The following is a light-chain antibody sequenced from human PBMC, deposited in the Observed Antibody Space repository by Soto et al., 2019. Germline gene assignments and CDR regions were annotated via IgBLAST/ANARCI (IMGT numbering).Light chain of an antibody. CDR2: DNN. Sequence: QSVLTQPPSVSAAPGQKVTISCSGSSSNIGNNYVSWYQQLPGTAPKPLIYDNNKRPSGIPDRFSGSKSGTSATLGITGLQTGAEADYYCGTWDSSLSAGVFGGGTKLTVL. CDR1: SSNIGNNY. V-gene: IGLV1-51*01. CDR3: GTWDSSLSAGV. J-gene: IGLJ3*02.